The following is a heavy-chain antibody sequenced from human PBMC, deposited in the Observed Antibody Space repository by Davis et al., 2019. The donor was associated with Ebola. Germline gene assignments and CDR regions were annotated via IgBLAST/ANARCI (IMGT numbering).Heavy chain of an antibody. J-gene: IGHJ4*02. V-gene: IGHV4-59*12. Sequence: MPSETLSLTCTVSGGSISSYYWSWIRQPPGKGLEWIGYIYHSGSTNYNPSLKSRVTISVDMSKNQFSLRLTSVTAADTGMYYCARDYYDSNGYLYYFDSWGQGTLVTVSS. CDR2: IYHSGST. D-gene: IGHD3-22*01. CDR1: GGSISSYY. CDR3: ARDYYDSNGYLYYFDS.